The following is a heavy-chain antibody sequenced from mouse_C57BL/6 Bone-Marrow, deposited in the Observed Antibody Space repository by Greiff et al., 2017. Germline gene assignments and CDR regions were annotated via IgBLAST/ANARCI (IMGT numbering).Heavy chain of an antibody. Sequence: EVQLVESGPELVKPGASVKISCKASGYSFTDYYMHWVKQSNGKSLEWIGVINPNYGTTSYNQKFKGKATLTVDQSSSTAYMQLNSLTSEDSAVYYCERLAPYAMDYWGQGTTVTVSS. CDR2: INPNYGTT. CDR1: GYSFTDYY. CDR3: ERLAPYAMDY. V-gene: IGHV1-39*01. J-gene: IGHJ4*01.